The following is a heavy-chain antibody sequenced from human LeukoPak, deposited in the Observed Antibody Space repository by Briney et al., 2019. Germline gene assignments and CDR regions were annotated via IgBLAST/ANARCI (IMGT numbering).Heavy chain of an antibody. CDR3: ARGGLFPLTGYFDL. CDR1: GHTFTSHA. Sequence: ASVKPSCKASGHTFTSHATSWVRHAPGQGIEWMGWINTNTGNPTYAQGFTGRFVFSLDTSVSTAYLQISSLKAEDTAVYYCARGGLFPLTGYFDLWGRGTLVTVSS. D-gene: IGHD2-21*01. J-gene: IGHJ2*01. CDR2: INTNTGNP. V-gene: IGHV7-4-1*02.